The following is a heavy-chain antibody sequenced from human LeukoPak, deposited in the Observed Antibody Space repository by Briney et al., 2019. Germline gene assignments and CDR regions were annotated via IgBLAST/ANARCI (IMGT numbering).Heavy chain of an antibody. J-gene: IGHJ4*02. D-gene: IGHD5-24*01. V-gene: IGHV3-53*01. Sequence: GGSLRRSCAASGFTVSSNYMSWVRQAPGKGLEWFSVIYSGGSTYYADSVKGRFTISRDNSKNTLYLQMNSLRAEDTAVYYCARDLRDGYNSGSLGYWGQGTLVTVSS. CDR1: GFTVSSNY. CDR2: IYSGGST. CDR3: ARDLRDGYNSGSLGY.